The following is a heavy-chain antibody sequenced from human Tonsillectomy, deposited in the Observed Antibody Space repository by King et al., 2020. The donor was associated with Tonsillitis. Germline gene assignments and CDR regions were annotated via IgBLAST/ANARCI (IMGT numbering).Heavy chain of an antibody. V-gene: IGHV4-39*01. J-gene: IGHJ4*02. CDR2: IYYSGST. CDR3: ARYYYDSSGYTYYFDY. Sequence: QLQESGPGLVKPSETLSLTCTVSGGSISSIIYYWGWIRQPPGKGLEWIGSIYYSGSTYCNSSLKSRVTISVDTSKNQFSLKLSSVTAADTAVYYCARYYYDSSGYTYYFDYWGQGTLVTVSS. CDR1: GGSISSIIYY. D-gene: IGHD3-22*01.